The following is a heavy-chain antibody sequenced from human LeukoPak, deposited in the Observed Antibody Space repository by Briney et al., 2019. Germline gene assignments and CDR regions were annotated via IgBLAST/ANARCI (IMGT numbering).Heavy chain of an antibody. V-gene: IGHV1-2*02. CDR2: INPNSGGT. J-gene: IGHJ4*02. CDR1: GYTFTGYY. D-gene: IGHD3-22*01. CDR3: AKDYYYSSGYYF. Sequence: GASVKVSCKASGYTFTGYYMHWVRQAPGQGLEWVGWINPNSGGTNYAQKFQGRVTMTRDTSISTAYMELSRLRSDDTAVYYCAKDYYYSSGYYFWGQGTLVTVSS.